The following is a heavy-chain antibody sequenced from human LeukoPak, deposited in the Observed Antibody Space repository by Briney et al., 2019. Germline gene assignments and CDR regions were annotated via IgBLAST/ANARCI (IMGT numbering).Heavy chain of an antibody. CDR1: GYTFTSYG. V-gene: IGHV1-18*01. CDR3: ARSIVVVVAATNYYYYYYMEV. D-gene: IGHD2-15*01. J-gene: IGHJ6*03. CDR2: ISADNGNT. Sequence: ASVKVSCKASGYTFTSYGISWVRQAPGQGLEWRGWISADNGNTYYTQNFQGRVSMTTDTSTSTAYMELSSLRSEGTAVSYCARSIVVVVAATNYYYYYYMEVWGKGTTVTVSS.